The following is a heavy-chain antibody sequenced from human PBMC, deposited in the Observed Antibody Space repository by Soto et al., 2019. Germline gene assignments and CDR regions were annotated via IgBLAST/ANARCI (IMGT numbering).Heavy chain of an antibody. J-gene: IGHJ4*02. CDR1: GFTFSNAW. V-gene: IGHV3-15*07. Sequence: PGGSLRLSCAASGFTFSNAWMNWVRQAPGKGLEWVGRIKSKTDGGATDYAAPVKGRFTISRDDSKNTLYLQMNSLKTEDTAVYYCTTLTMVVVHDDYWGPGTLVTVSS. D-gene: IGHD3-22*01. CDR2: IKSKTDGGAT. CDR3: TTLTMVVVHDDY.